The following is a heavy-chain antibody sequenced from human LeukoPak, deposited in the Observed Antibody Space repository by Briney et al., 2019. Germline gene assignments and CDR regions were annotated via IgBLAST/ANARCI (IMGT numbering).Heavy chain of an antibody. CDR2: ISSSSNTK. V-gene: IGHV3-48*01. CDR3: ARDGRGYSGYDYRYYYGMDV. Sequence: GGSLRLSCAASGFTFSSYNMNWVRQAPGKGLEWVSYISSSSNTKYHADSVRGRFAISRDNAKNSLYLQMNSLRAEDTAVYYCARDGRGYSGYDYRYYYGMDVWGQGTTVTVS. CDR1: GFTFSSYN. J-gene: IGHJ6*02. D-gene: IGHD5-12*01.